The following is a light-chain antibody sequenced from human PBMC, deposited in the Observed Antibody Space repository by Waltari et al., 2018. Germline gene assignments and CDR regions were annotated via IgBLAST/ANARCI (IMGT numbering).Light chain of an antibody. Sequence: DIQMTQSPSSLSASVGDRVTITCRASQGISNYLAWYQQKPGKVPKLLIYSTYTLQSGVPSRFSGSGSGTDFTLTISSLQPEDVATYYCQKYNSALERTFGQGTKVEIK. J-gene: IGKJ1*01. CDR2: STY. CDR3: QKYNSALERT. V-gene: IGKV1-27*01. CDR1: QGISNY.